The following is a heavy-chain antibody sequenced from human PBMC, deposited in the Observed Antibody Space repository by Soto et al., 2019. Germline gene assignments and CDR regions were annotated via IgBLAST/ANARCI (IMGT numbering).Heavy chain of an antibody. CDR1: GGSITGYY. J-gene: IGHJ4*02. CDR2: IHTSEST. D-gene: IGHD6-13*01. Sequence: SETLSLTCTVSGGSITGYYWSWIRQPAGKGLEWIGRIHTSESTNYNPSLKSRVTLSVDTSNNQFSLRLSSLTAADTAVYYCATALTSAAGLYFDYWGQGTLVTVSS. V-gene: IGHV4-4*07. CDR3: ATALTSAAGLYFDY.